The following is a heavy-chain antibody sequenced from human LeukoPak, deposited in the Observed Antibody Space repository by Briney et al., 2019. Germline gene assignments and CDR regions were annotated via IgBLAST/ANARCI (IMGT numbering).Heavy chain of an antibody. Sequence: GASVKVSCKASGHTFTGYYMHWVRQAPGQGLEWMGWINANSGDTNYAQKFQGRVTMTRDTSISTAYMDLSSLRSDDTAVYYCARGGYDILTGHYYYYMDVWGKGTTVTISS. D-gene: IGHD3-9*01. J-gene: IGHJ6*03. CDR2: INANSGDT. CDR1: GHTFTGYY. V-gene: IGHV1-2*02. CDR3: ARGGYDILTGHYYYYMDV.